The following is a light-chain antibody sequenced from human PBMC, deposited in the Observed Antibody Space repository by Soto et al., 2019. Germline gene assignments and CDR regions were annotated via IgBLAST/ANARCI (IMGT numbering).Light chain of an antibody. V-gene: IGKV3-11*01. J-gene: IGKJ3*01. CDR2: DAS. CDR1: QSVSSY. CDR3: QQRSNWIFT. Sequence: EIVLTQSPATLSLSPGERATLSCRASQSVSSYLAWYQQKPGQAPRLLMYDASNRATGIPARFSGSGSGTDFTRTISSLEPQDFADYYCQQRSNWIFTFGPGTRVDFK.